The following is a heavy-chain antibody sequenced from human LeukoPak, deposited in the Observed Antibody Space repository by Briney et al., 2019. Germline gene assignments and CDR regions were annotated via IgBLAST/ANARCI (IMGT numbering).Heavy chain of an antibody. D-gene: IGHD5-12*01. CDR1: GYTFTSYG. Sequence: ASVKVSCKASGYTFTSYGISWVRQAPGQGLEWMGWISAYNGNTNYAQKLQGRVTTTTDTSTSTAYMELRSLRSDDTAVYYCARARVMRLRGYYFDYWGQGTLVTVSS. J-gene: IGHJ4*02. CDR2: ISAYNGNT. V-gene: IGHV1-18*01. CDR3: ARARVMRLRGYYFDY.